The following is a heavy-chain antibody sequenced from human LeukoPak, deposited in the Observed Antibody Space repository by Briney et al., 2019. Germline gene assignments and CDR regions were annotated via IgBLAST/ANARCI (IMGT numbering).Heavy chain of an antibody. Sequence: ASVKVSCKVSGYTLTELSMHWVRQAPGKGLEWMGGFDPEDDETIYAQKFQGRVTMTEDTSTDTAYMELSSLRSEDTAVYYCATDSGVVGATTLDYWGQGTLVTVSS. J-gene: IGHJ4*02. CDR2: FDPEDDET. V-gene: IGHV1-24*01. D-gene: IGHD1-26*01. CDR1: GYTLTELS. CDR3: ATDSGVVGATTLDY.